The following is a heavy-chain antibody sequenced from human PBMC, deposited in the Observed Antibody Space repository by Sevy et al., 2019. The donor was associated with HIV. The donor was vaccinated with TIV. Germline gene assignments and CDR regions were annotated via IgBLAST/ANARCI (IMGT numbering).Heavy chain of an antibody. CDR1: GYTFPCNW. V-gene: IGHV5-51*01. CDR3: ARLNAATDYWYFDL. D-gene: IGHD6-25*01. CDR2: NYPGDSDT. Sequence: GEALKISCKGSGYTFPCNWIAWGRQVPGKGLEWGGINYPGDSDTRYSRAFQGRTTISVDESISTAYLQWSSLKAADTAMYYCARLNAATDYWYFDLWGRGTLVTVSS. J-gene: IGHJ2*01.